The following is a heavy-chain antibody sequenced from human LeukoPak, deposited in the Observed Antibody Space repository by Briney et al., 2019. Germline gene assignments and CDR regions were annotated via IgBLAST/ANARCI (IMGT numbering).Heavy chain of an antibody. CDR1: GGSFSGYY. D-gene: IGHD3-10*01. J-gene: IGHJ5*02. CDR3: VRGSTMVRGVTRYNWFDP. V-gene: IGHV4-34*01. CDR2: INHSGST. Sequence: SETLSLTCAVYGGSFSGYYWSWIRQPPGKGLEWIGEINHSGSTNYNPSLKSRVTISVDTSKNQFSLKLSSVTAADTAVYYCVRGSTMVRGVTRYNWFDPWGQGTLVTVSS.